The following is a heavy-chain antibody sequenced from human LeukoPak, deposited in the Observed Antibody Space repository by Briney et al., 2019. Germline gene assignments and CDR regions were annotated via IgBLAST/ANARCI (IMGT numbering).Heavy chain of an antibody. Sequence: SETLSLTCSVSGGSVTTYYWSWIRQPPGKGLEWIGYIYTSGGTNHNPSLKSRVTISVDTSKNQFSLKLTSVTAADTAVYYCAGHLHNQPSPSFDPWGQGTLVTVSS. J-gene: IGHJ5*02. CDR2: IYTSGGT. D-gene: IGHD1-1*01. V-gene: IGHV4-4*09. CDR1: GGSVTTYY. CDR3: AGHLHNQPSPSFDP.